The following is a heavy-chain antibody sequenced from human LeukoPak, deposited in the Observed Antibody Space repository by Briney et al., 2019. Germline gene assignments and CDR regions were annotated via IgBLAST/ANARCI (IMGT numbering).Heavy chain of an antibody. Sequence: PGGFLRLSCVASGFTFSNYWTSWVHQAPGKGLEWVANIKQDGSETYYVDSVRGRFTISRDNAKNSLYLQMNSLRAEDTAVYYCARGRRLGDYFDYWGQGTLVTVSS. V-gene: IGHV3-7*01. CDR1: GFTFSNYW. J-gene: IGHJ4*02. CDR3: ARGRRLGDYFDY. D-gene: IGHD3-16*01. CDR2: IKQDGSET.